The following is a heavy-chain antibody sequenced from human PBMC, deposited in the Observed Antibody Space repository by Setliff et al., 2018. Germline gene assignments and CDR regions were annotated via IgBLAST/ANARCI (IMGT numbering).Heavy chain of an antibody. V-gene: IGHV4-39*01. CDR2: ICYSGTT. Sequence: PSETLSLTCSVSGGSITSRSYYWGWIRQSPGKGLEWLGTICYSGTTYYNSSLRSRVSISTDTSKNEFSLRLSSVTAADTAVYYCVKPTWAGEVSSPFAFWFESWGQGTLVTVSS. CDR3: VKPTWAGEVSSPFAFWFES. D-gene: IGHD3-3*01. CDR1: GGSITSRSYY. J-gene: IGHJ5*01.